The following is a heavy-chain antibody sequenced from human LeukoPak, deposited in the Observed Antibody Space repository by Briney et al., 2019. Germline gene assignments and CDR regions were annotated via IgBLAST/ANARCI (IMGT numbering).Heavy chain of an antibody. CDR3: ARGGYTSTWN. V-gene: IGHV6-1*01. D-gene: IGHD6-13*01. CDR1: GDSVSSNTAA. CDR2: TYYRSNWNY. J-gene: IGHJ4*02. Sequence: SQTLSLTCAISGDSVSSNTAAWHWIRQSPSGGLEWLGRTYYRSNWNYDYAVSVRSRININPDTSKNQFSLQLNSVTPEDTAVYYCARGGYTSTWNWGQGTLVTVSS.